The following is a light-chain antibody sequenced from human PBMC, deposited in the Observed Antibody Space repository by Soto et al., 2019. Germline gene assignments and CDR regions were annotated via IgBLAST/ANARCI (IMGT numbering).Light chain of an antibody. CDR3: QSYDSSLSGWV. Sequence: QAVVTQPPSVSGAPGQRVTISCTGSSSNIGAGYDVHWYQQLPGTAPKLLLSGNSNRPSGVPDRFSGSKSGTSASLAFTGLQAEDEADYYCQSYDSSLSGWVFGGGTKLTVL. J-gene: IGLJ3*02. V-gene: IGLV1-40*01. CDR2: GNS. CDR1: SSNIGAGYD.